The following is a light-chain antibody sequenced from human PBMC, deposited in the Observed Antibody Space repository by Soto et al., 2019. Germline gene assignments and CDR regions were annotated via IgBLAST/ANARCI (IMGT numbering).Light chain of an antibody. CDR1: QSVSSYY. V-gene: IGKV3-20*01. CDR2: GAS. Sequence: EIVLTQSPATLSLSPGERATLSCRASQSVSSYYLAWYQQKPGQAPRLLIYGASTRATGIPARFSGGGSGTDFTLTISRLEPEDFAVYYCQQFSSYPLTFGGGTKVDIK. CDR3: QQFSSYPLT. J-gene: IGKJ4*01.